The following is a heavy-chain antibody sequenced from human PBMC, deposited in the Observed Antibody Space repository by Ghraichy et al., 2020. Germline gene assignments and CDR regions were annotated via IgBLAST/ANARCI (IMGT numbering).Heavy chain of an antibody. J-gene: IGHJ5*02. V-gene: IGHV1-69*13. D-gene: IGHD3-22*01. CDR3: AREGLYYYDSSGYPKPFDP. Sequence: SVKVSCKASGGTFSSYAISWVRQAPGQGLEWMGGIIPIFGTANYAQKFQGRVTITADESTSTAYMELSSLRSEDTAVYYCAREGLYYYDSSGYPKPFDPWGQGTLVTVSS. CDR1: GGTFSSYA. CDR2: IIPIFGTA.